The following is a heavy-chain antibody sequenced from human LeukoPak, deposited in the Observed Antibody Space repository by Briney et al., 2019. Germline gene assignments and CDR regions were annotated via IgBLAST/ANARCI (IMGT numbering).Heavy chain of an antibody. D-gene: IGHD3-16*01. CDR1: GRGVNSYR. Sequence: EKFLNMSWMGSGRGVNSYRIGWVRQLPEKSLEWMGIIYPGDSDTRYSPSFQGQVTISADKSISTAYLQWSSLKASDTAMYYCARHEDNGGGTPPDYWGQGTLVTVSS. V-gene: IGHV5-51*01. CDR3: ARHEDNGGGTPPDY. J-gene: IGHJ4*02. CDR2: IYPGDSDT.